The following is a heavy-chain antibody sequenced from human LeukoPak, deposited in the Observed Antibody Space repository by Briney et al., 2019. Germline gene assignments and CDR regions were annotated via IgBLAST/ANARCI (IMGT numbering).Heavy chain of an antibody. J-gene: IGHJ4*02. CDR1: QFTFSIYR. Sequence: GVPLRLFCDASQFTFSIYRMSWLRQAPGERVEGVASIKQDGSETYYVDAVKGRLTISRDNAKNSLFLQMNSQRVEDSAVYYCARGAAVAGLDYWGQGTQVTVSS. V-gene: IGHV3-7*01. D-gene: IGHD6-19*01. CDR2: IKQDGSET. CDR3: ARGAAVAGLDY.